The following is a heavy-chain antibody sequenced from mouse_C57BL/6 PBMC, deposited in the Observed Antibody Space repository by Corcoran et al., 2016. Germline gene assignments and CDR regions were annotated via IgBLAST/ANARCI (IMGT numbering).Heavy chain of an antibody. CDR2: IYPRSGNT. Sequence: QVQLQQSGAELARPGASVKLSCKASGYTFTSYGISWVKQRTGQGLEWIGEIYPRSGNTYYNEKFKGKATLTADKSSSTAYMELRSLTSEDPAVYFCAMAAQATFLFAYWGQGTLVTVSA. J-gene: IGHJ3*01. V-gene: IGHV1-81*01. D-gene: IGHD3-2*02. CDR1: GYTFTSYG. CDR3: AMAAQATFLFAY.